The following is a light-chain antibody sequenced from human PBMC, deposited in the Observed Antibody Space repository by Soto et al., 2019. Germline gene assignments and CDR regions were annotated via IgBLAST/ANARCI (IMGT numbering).Light chain of an antibody. Sequence: ETVVTQSPGTLSLSPGEGATLSCRASQSVDSRYLAWYQQKPGQAPRLLIHGTSNRASGIPDRFSGSGSGTDFTLTISRLEPEDFAVYYCQQYGTAPYTFGQRTTLEFK. J-gene: IGKJ2*01. CDR3: QQYGTAPYT. V-gene: IGKV3-20*01. CDR1: QSVDSRY. CDR2: GTS.